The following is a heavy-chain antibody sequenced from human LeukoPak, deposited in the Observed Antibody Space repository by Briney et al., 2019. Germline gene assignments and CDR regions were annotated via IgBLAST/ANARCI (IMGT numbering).Heavy chain of an antibody. V-gene: IGHV3-30*04. Sequence: PGRSLRLSCEASGMTFRTYGLHWVRQAPGKGLEWAATISIDGRSKYYADSVKGRFTISRDNSKNTLYLQMDSLKAEDTAVYFCATIPSGDWGQGTLVTVSS. CDR1: GMTFRTYG. D-gene: IGHD2-15*01. CDR2: ISIDGRSK. J-gene: IGHJ4*02. CDR3: ATIPSGD.